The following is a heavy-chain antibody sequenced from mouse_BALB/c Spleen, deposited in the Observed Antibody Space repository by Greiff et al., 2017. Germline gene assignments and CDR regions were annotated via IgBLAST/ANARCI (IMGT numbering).Heavy chain of an antibody. CDR3: AILYGNYEGFAY. Sequence: VQLQQSGAELVKPGASVKLSCTASGFNIKDTYMHWVKQRPEQGLEWIGRIDPANGNTKYDPKFQGKATITADTSSNTAYLQLSSLTSEDTAVYYCAILYGNYEGFAYWGQGTLVTVSA. J-gene: IGHJ3*01. V-gene: IGHV14-3*02. D-gene: IGHD2-1*01. CDR1: GFNIKDTY. CDR2: IDPANGNT.